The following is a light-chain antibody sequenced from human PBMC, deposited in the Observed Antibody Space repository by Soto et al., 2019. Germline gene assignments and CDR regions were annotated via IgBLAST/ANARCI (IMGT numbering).Light chain of an antibody. J-gene: IGKJ2*01. CDR1: YDSSSS. CDR2: DSS. CDR3: QQLSHYPYT. V-gene: IGKV1-9*01. Sequence: DIQLTQSPSFLSASVEDRVTISCRASYDSSSSLAWYQQEPGKPPKRLIYDSSTLQTGVPSRFTGSGSGRKFTLTISGLQFGDFATYFCQQLSHYPYTFGQGTQLEI.